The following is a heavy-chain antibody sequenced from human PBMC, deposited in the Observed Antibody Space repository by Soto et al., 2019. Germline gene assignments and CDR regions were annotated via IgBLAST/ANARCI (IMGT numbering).Heavy chain of an antibody. J-gene: IGHJ4*02. CDR1: GGSFSGYY. D-gene: IGHD3-3*01. V-gene: IGHV4-34*01. Sequence: SETLSLTCAVYGGSFSGYYWSWIRQPPGKGLEWIGEINHSGSTNYNPSLKSRVTISVDTSKNQFSLKLSSVTAADTAVYYCARVPDYDFWSGRFYYFDYWGQGTLATVSS. CDR2: INHSGST. CDR3: ARVPDYDFWSGRFYYFDY.